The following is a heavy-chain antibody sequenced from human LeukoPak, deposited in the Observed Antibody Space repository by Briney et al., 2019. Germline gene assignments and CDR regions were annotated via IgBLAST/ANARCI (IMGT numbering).Heavy chain of an antibody. CDR1: GLSFSGYY. D-gene: IGHD4-17*01. V-gene: IGHV4-34*01. CDR3: ARLVVSHDYGDSAGYFGY. CDR2: INHSGST. J-gene: IGHJ4*02. Sequence: SETLSLTCAVYGLSFSGYYWSWIRQPPGKGLEWIGEINHSGSTNYNPSLKSRVTISVDTSKNQFSLKLSSVTAADTAVYYCARLVVSHDYGDSAGYFGYWGQGTLVTVSS.